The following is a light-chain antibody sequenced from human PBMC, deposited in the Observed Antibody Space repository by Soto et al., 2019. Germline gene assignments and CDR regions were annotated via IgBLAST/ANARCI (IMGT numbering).Light chain of an antibody. J-gene: IGLJ1*01. CDR1: SSDVGSYNL. V-gene: IGLV2-23*02. CDR2: EVN. CDR3: YSYACSSNSCV. Sequence: SVPAQPAPLSGSPRQSLTLSCTGTSSDVGSYNLVSWYQQHPGKAPKLMIYEVNKRPSGVSNRFSGSKSGNTASLTISGLQAEDETASHYYSYACSSNSCVFGPGNEVIV.